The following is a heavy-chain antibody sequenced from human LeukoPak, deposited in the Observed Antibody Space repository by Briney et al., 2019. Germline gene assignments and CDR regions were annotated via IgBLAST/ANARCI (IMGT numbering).Heavy chain of an antibody. CDR3: ARESPQFPGIAVGGTLAFDI. J-gene: IGHJ3*02. CDR2: IYYSGST. D-gene: IGHD6-19*01. Sequence: SQTLSLTCTVSVGSISRGGYYWSWIRQHPGKGLEGMGYIYYSGSTYYNPSLKSRVTIPVDTYKNQFSLQLRSLTAADPGVYYCARESPQFPGIAVGGTLAFDIWGQGTMVTVSS. V-gene: IGHV4-31*03. CDR1: VGSISRGGYY.